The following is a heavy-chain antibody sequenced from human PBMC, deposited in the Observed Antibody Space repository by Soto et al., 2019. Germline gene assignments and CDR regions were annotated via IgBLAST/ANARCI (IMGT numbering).Heavy chain of an antibody. D-gene: IGHD5-12*01. J-gene: IGHJ6*02. CDR3: TRVEGLGGYNTLFYYYYGMDV. CDR1: GFTFGDYA. V-gene: IGHV3-49*03. CDR2: IRSKAYGGTT. Sequence: GGSLRLSCTASGFTFGDYAMSWFRQAPGKGLEWVGFIRSKAYGGTTEYAASVKGRFTISRVDSKSIAYLQMNSLKTEDTAVYYCTRVEGLGGYNTLFYYYYGMDVWGQGTTVTVSS.